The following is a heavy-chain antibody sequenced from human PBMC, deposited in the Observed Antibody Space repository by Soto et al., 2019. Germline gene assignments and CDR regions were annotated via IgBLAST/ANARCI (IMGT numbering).Heavy chain of an antibody. D-gene: IGHD3-22*01. CDR2: IYPGDSDT. CDR3: ARLAYYYDSSGYYWMDV. Sequence: GESLKISCKGSGYSFTSYWIGWVRQMPGRGLEWMGIIYPGDSDTRYSPSFQGQVTISADKSISTAYLQWSSLKASDTAMYYCARLAYYYDSSGYYWMDVWGQGTTVTVSS. V-gene: IGHV5-51*01. J-gene: IGHJ6*02. CDR1: GYSFTSYW.